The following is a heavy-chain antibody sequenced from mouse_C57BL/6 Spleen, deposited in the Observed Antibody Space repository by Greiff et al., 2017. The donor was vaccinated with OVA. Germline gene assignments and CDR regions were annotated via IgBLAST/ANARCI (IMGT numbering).Heavy chain of an antibody. J-gene: IGHJ2*01. CDR2: IYPGSGNT. V-gene: IGHV1-76*01. D-gene: IGHD2-4*01. CDR1: GYTFTDYY. Sequence: VQLQQSGAELVRPGASVKLSCKASGYTFTDYYINWVKQRPGPGLEWIARIYPGSGNTYYNEKFKGKATLTAEKSSSTAYMQLSSLTSEDSAVYFCAIYDYDGFDYWGQGTTLTVSS. CDR3: AIYDYDGFDY.